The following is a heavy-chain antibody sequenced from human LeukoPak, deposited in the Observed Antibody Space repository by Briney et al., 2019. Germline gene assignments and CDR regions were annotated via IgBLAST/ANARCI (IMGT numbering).Heavy chain of an antibody. J-gene: IGHJ4*02. D-gene: IGHD4/OR15-4a*01. V-gene: IGHV4-4*07. CDR2: IYTGGST. CDR3: ARGPLLGDDYDPPFRY. Sequence: PSETLSLTCTVSGGSIGIFYWSWIRQPAGKGLEWIGRIYTGGSTNYNPSFKSRLTISIDKSKNQFSLKLTSVTAADSAVYFCARGPLLGDDYDPPFRYWGQGTLVTVSS. CDR1: GGSIGIFY.